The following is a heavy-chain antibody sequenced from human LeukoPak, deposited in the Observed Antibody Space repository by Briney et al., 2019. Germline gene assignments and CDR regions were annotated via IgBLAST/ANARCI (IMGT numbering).Heavy chain of an antibody. CDR2: TYYRSQWYN. D-gene: IGHD6-13*01. J-gene: IGHJ4*02. V-gene: IGHV6-1*01. CDR3: VSTRRYGSTLTSFDY. Sequence: SQTLSLTCAISGDSVSSNSAAWTWIRQSPSRGLEWLGRTYYRSQWYNDYAVSVKSRITINPDTSKNQFSLQLNSVTPEDTAVYYCVSTRRYGSTLTSFDYWGQGTLVTVSS. CDR1: GDSVSSNSAA.